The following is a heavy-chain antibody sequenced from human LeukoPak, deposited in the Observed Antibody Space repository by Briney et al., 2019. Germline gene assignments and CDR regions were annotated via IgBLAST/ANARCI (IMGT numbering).Heavy chain of an antibody. CDR3: ARAPIYYDSSGLY. Sequence: PSETLSPTCTVSGYSISSGYYWGWIRQPPGKGLEWIGSIYHSGSTYYNPSLKSRVTISVDTSKNQFSLKLSSVTAADTAVYYCARAPIYYDSSGLYWGQGTLVTVSS. V-gene: IGHV4-38-2*02. CDR2: IYHSGST. J-gene: IGHJ4*02. CDR1: GYSISSGYY. D-gene: IGHD3-22*01.